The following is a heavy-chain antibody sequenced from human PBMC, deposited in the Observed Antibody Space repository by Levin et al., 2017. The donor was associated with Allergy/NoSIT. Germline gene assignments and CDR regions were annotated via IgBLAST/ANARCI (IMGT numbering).Heavy chain of an antibody. V-gene: IGHV4-59*08. CDR2: IYYSGST. J-gene: IGHJ3*02. CDR3: AGAAAGDDAFDI. D-gene: IGHD6-13*01. CDR1: GGSISSYY. Sequence: TSETLSLTCTVSGGSISSYYWSWIRQPPGKGLEWIGYIYYSGSTNYNPSLKSRVTISVDTSKNQFSLKLSSVTAADTAVYYCAGAAAGDDAFDIWGQGTMVTVSS.